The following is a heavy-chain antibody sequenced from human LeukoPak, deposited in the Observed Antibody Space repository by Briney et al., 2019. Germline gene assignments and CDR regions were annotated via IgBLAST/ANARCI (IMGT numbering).Heavy chain of an antibody. CDR1: GFTFVNAW. D-gene: IGHD3-3*01. Sequence: PGGSLRLSCAASGFTFVNAWMTWVRQAPGKGLEWVSVIYSGGSTYYADSVKGRFTISRDNSKNTLYLQMNSLRAEDTAVYYCAGATYDFWPYYFDYWGQGTLVTVSS. J-gene: IGHJ4*02. CDR3: AGATYDFWPYYFDY. V-gene: IGHV3-66*02. CDR2: IYSGGST.